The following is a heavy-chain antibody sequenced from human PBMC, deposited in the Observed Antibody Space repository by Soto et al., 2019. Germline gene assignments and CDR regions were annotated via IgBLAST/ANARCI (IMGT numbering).Heavy chain of an antibody. Sequence: GGSLRLSCAASGFSFGIFAMNWVRQAPGKGLEWVAGLSGGSDKINYADSVKGRFTISRDNAKNTLFLQMNSLRAEDTAVYYCARDGGVAGTFLSAWTHYFDYWGQGTLVTVSS. CDR1: GFSFGIFA. CDR3: ARDGGVAGTFLSAWTHYFDY. CDR2: LSGGSDKI. J-gene: IGHJ4*02. V-gene: IGHV3-23*01. D-gene: IGHD6-19*01.